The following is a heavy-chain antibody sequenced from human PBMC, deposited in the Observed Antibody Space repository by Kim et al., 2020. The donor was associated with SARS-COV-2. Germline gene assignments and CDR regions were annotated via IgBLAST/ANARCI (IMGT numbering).Heavy chain of an antibody. Sequence: SETLSLTCTVSGGSIRSGTYYWSWIRQPAGKRLEYIGRIDTSGSTNYNPFLKSRVTISADPSKNQFSLRLNSVTAADAAVYFCARGWTDTNPPYGMDVWGQGTTVTVSS. CDR1: GGSIRSGTYY. J-gene: IGHJ6*02. V-gene: IGHV4-61*02. CDR3: ARGWTDTNPPYGMDV. D-gene: IGHD5-18*01. CDR2: IDTSGST.